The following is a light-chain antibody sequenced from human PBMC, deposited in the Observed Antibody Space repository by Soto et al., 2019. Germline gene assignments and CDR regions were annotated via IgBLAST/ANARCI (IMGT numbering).Light chain of an antibody. Sequence: QSALTQPASVSGSLGQSITISCTGTYSDIGGHNYVSWYQQHPDKAPKLMIYEVINRPSGVSNRFSGSKSGNTASLTISGLQAEDEADYYWSSHTGSRTWVFGGGTKLTVL. CDR2: EVI. CDR3: SSHTGSRTWV. J-gene: IGLJ3*02. CDR1: YSDIGGHNY. V-gene: IGLV2-14*01.